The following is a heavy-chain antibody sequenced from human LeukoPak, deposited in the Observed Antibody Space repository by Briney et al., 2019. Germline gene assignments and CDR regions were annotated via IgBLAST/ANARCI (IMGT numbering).Heavy chain of an antibody. CDR1: GFTFSSYW. V-gene: IGHV3-7*01. J-gene: IGHJ4*02. CDR3: TSALRATRFDY. Sequence: PGGSLRLSCAASGFTFSSYWMSWVRQAPGKGLEWVANIKQDGSERYYVDSVKGRFTISRDNAKNSLYLQMNSLRAEDTAVYYCTSALRATRFDYWGQGTLVTVSS. CDR2: IKQDGSER. D-gene: IGHD1-26*01.